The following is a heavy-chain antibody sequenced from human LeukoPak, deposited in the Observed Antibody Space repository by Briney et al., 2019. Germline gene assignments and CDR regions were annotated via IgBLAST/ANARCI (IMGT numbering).Heavy chain of an antibody. V-gene: IGHV4-4*07. D-gene: IGHD3-10*01. J-gene: IGHJ4*02. Sequence: SETLSLTCTVSGDSISSYYWSWIRQHAGKGLEWIGRIYTSGNTKYNPSLKSRVTMSLDTSKNQFSLKLSSVTAADTAVYYCARARLLWFGELGNYYFDYWGQGTLVTVSS. CDR2: IYTSGNT. CDR3: ARARLLWFGELGNYYFDY. CDR1: GDSISSYY.